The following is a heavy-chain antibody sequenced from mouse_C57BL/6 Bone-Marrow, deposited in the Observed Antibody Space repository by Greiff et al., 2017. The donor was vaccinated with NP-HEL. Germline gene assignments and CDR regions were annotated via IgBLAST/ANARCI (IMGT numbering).Heavy chain of an antibody. V-gene: IGHV1-81*01. CDR3: ARRSNSNPFAY. CDR2: IYPRRGNT. D-gene: IGHD2-5*01. CDR1: GYTFTSYG. J-gene: IGHJ3*01. Sequence: QVQLQQSGAELARPGALVKLSCKASGYTFTSYGISWVKQRTGQGLEWIGEIYPRRGNTYYNEKFKGKATLTADKSSSTAYMELRSLTSEDSAVYFCARRSNSNPFAYWGQGTLVTVSA.